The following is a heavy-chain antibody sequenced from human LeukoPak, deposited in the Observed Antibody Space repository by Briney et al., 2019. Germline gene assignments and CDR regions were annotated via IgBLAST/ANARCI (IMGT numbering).Heavy chain of an antibody. CDR2: IYYSGST. J-gene: IGHJ6*02. CDR3: ARLPYYDSSGSYYYGMDV. V-gene: IGHV4-39*01. D-gene: IGHD3-22*01. Sequence: PSETLSLTCSVSGGSISSRSYSWGWIRQPPGKGLEWIASIYYSGSTYYNPSLKSRVTISVDTSKNQFSLKLSSVTAADTAVYYCARLPYYDSSGSYYYGMDVWGQGTTVTVSS. CDR1: GGSISSRSYS.